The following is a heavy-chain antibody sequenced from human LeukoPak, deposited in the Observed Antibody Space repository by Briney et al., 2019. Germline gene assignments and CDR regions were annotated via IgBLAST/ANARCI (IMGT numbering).Heavy chain of an antibody. CDR1: GFTFSSYA. CDR2: ISYDGGNK. V-gene: IGHV3-30-3*01. J-gene: IGHJ6*02. D-gene: IGHD1-26*01. CDR3: ARVGSLESIGYMDV. Sequence: GGSLGLSCAASGFTFSSYAMHWVRQAPGKGLEWVAVISYDGGNKYYADSVKGRFTISRDNSENTLYLQMNSLRAEDTAVYYCARVGSLESIGYMDVWGQGTTVTVSS.